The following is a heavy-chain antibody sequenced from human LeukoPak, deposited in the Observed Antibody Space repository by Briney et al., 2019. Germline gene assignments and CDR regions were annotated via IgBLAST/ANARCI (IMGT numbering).Heavy chain of an antibody. V-gene: IGHV3-30*18. CDR1: GFTFSSYG. CDR2: ISYDGSNK. D-gene: IGHD1-26*01. CDR3: AKDLSGPGWYFDL. Sequence: SGRSLRLSCAASGFTFSSYGMHWVRQAPGKGLEWVAVISYDGSNKYYADSVKGRFTISRDNSKNTLYLQMDSLRAEDTAVYYCAKDLSGPGWYFDLWGRGTLVTVSS. J-gene: IGHJ2*01.